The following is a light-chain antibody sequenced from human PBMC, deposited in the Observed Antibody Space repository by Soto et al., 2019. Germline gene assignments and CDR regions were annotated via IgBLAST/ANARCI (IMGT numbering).Light chain of an antibody. Sequence: QSVLTQPASVSGSPRQSITISCTGTSSDVGGYNYVSWYQQHPGKAPKLMIYEVSNRPSGVSNRFSGSKSGNTASLTISGLQAEDEADYYCSSYTSSSVVFGGGTKLTVL. V-gene: IGLV2-14*01. CDR1: SSDVGGYNY. CDR3: SSYTSSSVV. J-gene: IGLJ2*01. CDR2: EVS.